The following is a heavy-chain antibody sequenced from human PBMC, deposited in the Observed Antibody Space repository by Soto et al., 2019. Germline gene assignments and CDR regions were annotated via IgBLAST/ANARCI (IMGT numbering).Heavy chain of an antibody. CDR1: GGTFSSYT. Sequence: QVQLVQSGAEVTKPGSSVKVSCKASGGTFSSYTISWVRQAPGQGLEWMGRIIPILGIANYAQKFQGRVTITADKPQRTAYMELSSLRSEDTAVYYCARGQAQLPWSAEYFQHWGQGTLVTVSS. J-gene: IGHJ1*01. CDR2: IIPILGIA. V-gene: IGHV1-69*02. CDR3: ARGQAQLPWSAEYFQH. D-gene: IGHD2-2*01.